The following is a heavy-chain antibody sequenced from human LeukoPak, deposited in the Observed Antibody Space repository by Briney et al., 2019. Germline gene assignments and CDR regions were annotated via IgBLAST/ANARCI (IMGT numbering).Heavy chain of an antibody. V-gene: IGHV4-34*01. CDR1: GGSFSGYY. D-gene: IGHD2-15*01. CDR2: INHSGST. J-gene: IGHJ5*02. Sequence: SETLSLTCAVYGGSFSGYYWSWIRQPPGKGLEWIGEINHSGSTNYNPSLKSRVTISVDTSKNQFSLKLSSVTAADTAVYYCARGRSRYCSGGSCSVGWFDPWGQGTLVTVSS. CDR3: ARGRSRYCSGGSCSVGWFDP.